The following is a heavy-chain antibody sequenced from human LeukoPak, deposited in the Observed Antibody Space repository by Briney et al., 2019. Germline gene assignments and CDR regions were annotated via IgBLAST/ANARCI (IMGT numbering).Heavy chain of an antibody. Sequence: ASVKVSCKASGHTFTGYYMHWVRQAPGQGLEWMGWINPNSGVTNYAQKFQGRVTMTRDTSLGTAYMELSRLTSDDTAVYYCARGGSVRPLICCGYYYGMDVWGQGTTVTVSS. D-gene: IGHD3-10*01. J-gene: IGHJ6*02. CDR2: INPNSGVT. CDR3: ARGGSVRPLICCGYYYGMDV. V-gene: IGHV1-2*02. CDR1: GHTFTGYY.